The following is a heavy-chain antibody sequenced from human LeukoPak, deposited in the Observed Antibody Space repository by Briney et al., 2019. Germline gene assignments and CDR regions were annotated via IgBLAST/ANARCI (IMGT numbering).Heavy chain of an antibody. J-gene: IGHJ4*02. V-gene: IGHV3-30*04. CDR1: GFTFSSYA. CDR2: ISYDGSNK. CDR3: ARDGGAGSIRPYYYDSSGSPLVY. Sequence: GRSLRLSCAASGFTFSSYAMHWVRQAPGKGLEWVAVISYDGSNKYYADSVKGRFTISRDNSKDTLYLQMNSLRAEDTAVYYCARDGGAGSIRPYYYDSSGSPLVYWGQGTLVTVSS. D-gene: IGHD3-22*01.